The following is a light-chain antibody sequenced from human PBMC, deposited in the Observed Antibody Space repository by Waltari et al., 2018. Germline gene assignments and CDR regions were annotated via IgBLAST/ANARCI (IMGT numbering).Light chain of an antibody. Sequence: QSVVTQPPSVSGTPGQRVTISCSGSNSNIGSNDVNWYQQLPGTAPKLLIYSNNQRPSGVPDRFSGSKSGSSASLAISGLQSEDEGDYYCASWDDSLTGSWVFGGGTKLTVL. CDR3: ASWDDSLTGSWV. CDR2: SNN. V-gene: IGLV1-44*01. J-gene: IGLJ3*02. CDR1: NSNIGSND.